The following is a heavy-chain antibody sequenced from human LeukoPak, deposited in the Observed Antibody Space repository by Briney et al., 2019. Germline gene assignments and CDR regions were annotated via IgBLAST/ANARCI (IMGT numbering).Heavy chain of an antibody. CDR3: AKDPSGVDP. V-gene: IGHV3-23*01. CDR2: ITGSGYNT. Sequence: GGSLRLSXAASGFTFSNSAMSWVRQAPGKGVEWVAAITGSGYNTYYADSVKGRFIISRDNSKNTVYLYVNNVRADDTAVYYCAKDPSGVDPWGQGTLVTVSS. J-gene: IGHJ5*01. CDR1: GFTFSNSA.